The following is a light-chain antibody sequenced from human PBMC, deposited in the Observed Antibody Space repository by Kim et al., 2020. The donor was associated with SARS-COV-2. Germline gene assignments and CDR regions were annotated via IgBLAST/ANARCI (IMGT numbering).Light chain of an antibody. J-gene: IGKJ5*01. V-gene: IGKV1-8*01. CDR2: AAS. Sequence: AIRITQSPSSLSASTGDRVTITCRASQGISSYLAWYQQKPGKAPKLLIYAASTLQSGVPSRFSGSGSGTEFTFTISCLQSEDFATYYCQQYYNYPHITFGQGTRLEIK. CDR1: QGISSY. CDR3: QQYYNYPHIT.